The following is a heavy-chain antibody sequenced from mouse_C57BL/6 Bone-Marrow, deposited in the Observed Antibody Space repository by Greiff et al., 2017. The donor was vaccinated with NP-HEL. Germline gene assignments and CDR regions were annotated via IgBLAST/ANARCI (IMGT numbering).Heavy chain of an antibody. D-gene: IGHD2-3*01. CDR3: ARSKIPRWLPWYFDV. CDR1: GYTFTDYY. CDR2: INPYNGGT. Sequence: SGPVLVKPGASVKMSCKASGYTFTDYYMNWVKQSHGKSLEWIGVINPYNGGTSYNQKFKGKATLTVDKSSSTAYMELNSLTSEDSAVYYCARSKIPRWLPWYFDVWGTGTTVTVSS. J-gene: IGHJ1*03. V-gene: IGHV1-19*01.